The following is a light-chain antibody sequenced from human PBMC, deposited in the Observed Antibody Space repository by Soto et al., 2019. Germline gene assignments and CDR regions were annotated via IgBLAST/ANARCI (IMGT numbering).Light chain of an antibody. CDR1: TSNIGINA. CDR2: RDN. Sequence: QSVLTQPPSASGTPGQRVTISCSGSTSNIGINAVNGYQQLPGTAPILLIYRDNQRPSGVPDRFSGSKSGTSASLAISGLQSEDEADYYCAAWDDSLNGFYVFGTGTKVTVL. V-gene: IGLV1-44*01. CDR3: AAWDDSLNGFYV. J-gene: IGLJ1*01.